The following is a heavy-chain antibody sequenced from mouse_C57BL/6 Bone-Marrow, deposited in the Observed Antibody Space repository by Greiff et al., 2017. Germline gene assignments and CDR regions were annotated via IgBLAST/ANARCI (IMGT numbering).Heavy chain of an antibody. CDR2: ISDGGSYT. CDR1: GFTFSSYA. D-gene: IGHD1-1*01. Sequence: EVQRVESGGGLVKPGGSLKLSCAASGFTFSSYAMSWVRQTPEKRLEWVATISDGGSYTYYPDNVKGRFTISRDNAKNNLYLQMSHLKSEDTAMYYCATITTVVAPFAYWGQGTLVTVSA. J-gene: IGHJ3*01. CDR3: ATITTVVAPFAY. V-gene: IGHV5-4*01.